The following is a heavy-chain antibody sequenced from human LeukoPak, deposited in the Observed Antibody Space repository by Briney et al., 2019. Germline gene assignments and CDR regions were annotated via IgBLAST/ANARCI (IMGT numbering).Heavy chain of an antibody. V-gene: IGHV1-46*01. D-gene: IGHD3-22*01. J-gene: IGHJ3*02. CDR1: GYTFTSYY. Sequence: XSVKVSCKASGYTFTSYYMHWVRQAPGQGLEWMGIINPSGGSTSYAQKFQGRVTMTRDTSTSTVYMELSSLRSEDTAVYYCARVRVLYYYDSSGYAFDIWGQGTMVTVSS. CDR2: INPSGGST. CDR3: ARVRVLYYYDSSGYAFDI.